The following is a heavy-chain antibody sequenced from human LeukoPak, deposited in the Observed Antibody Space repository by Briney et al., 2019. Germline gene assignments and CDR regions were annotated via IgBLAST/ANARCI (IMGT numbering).Heavy chain of an antibody. CDR3: ASKMLGYCTNGVCYPPALDP. D-gene: IGHD2-8*01. J-gene: IGHJ5*02. V-gene: IGHV4-59*12. CDR2: IYYSGST. Sequence: PSETLSLTCTVSGGSISSYYWSWIRQPPGKGLEWIGYIYYSGSTNYNPSLKSRVTISVDKSKNQFSLKLSSVTAADTAVYYCASKMLGYCTNGVCYPPALDPWGQGTLVTVSS. CDR1: GGSISSYY.